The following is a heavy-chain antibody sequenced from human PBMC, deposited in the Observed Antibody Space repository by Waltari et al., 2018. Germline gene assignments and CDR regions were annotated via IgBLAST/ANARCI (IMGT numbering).Heavy chain of an antibody. D-gene: IGHD2-21*01. CDR2: IYYSGST. CDR1: GGSISSYY. V-gene: IGHV4-59*01. J-gene: IGHJ4*02. CDR3: ARVRCPSRRWCAFDY. Sequence: QVQLQESGPGLVKPSETLSLTCTVSGGSISSYYWSWIRQPPGKGLEWIGYIYYSGSTNYNPSLKSRVTIAVDTSKNQFSLKLSSVTAADTAVYYCARVRCPSRRWCAFDYWGQGTLVTVSS.